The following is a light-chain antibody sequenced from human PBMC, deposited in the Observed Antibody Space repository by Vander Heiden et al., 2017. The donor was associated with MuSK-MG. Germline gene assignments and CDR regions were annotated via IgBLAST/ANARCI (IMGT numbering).Light chain of an antibody. V-gene: IGKV3-11*01. CDR3: QQRSNWPPFT. CDR1: QSVSSY. Sequence: IVLTQSPATLSSSPGERATLSCRASQSVSSYLAWYQQKPGQAPRLLTYAASNRATGIPGRFSGSGSGTDFTLTISSLEPEDFAVYYCQQRSNWPPFTFGHGTKVEIK. J-gene: IGKJ3*01. CDR2: AAS.